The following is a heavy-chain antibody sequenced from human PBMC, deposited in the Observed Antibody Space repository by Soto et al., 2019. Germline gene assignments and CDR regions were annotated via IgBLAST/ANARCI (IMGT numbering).Heavy chain of an antibody. CDR2: IIPMSGRP. J-gene: IGHJ2*01. CDR1: GGTFNSYS. CDR3: XR. V-gene: IGHV1-69*06. Sequence: QVQLVQSGAEVKTPGSSVKVSCKASGGTFNSYSIDWVRQAPGQGFEWMGGIIPMSGRPNYAQRFQGRVTFSADKSTNTVXXXVNXXXXXXXXXXXXXRRGR.